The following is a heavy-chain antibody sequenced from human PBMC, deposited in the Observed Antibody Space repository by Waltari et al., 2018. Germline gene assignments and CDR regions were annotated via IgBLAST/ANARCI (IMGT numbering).Heavy chain of an antibody. V-gene: IGHV4-34*02. J-gene: IGHJ6*03. CDR1: GGSFSNYY. CDR2: IDHSGST. D-gene: IGHD3-10*01. Sequence: QVHLQQWGAGLLKPSETLSLTCGVSGGSFSNYYWSWIRQPPGRGLEWIGEIDHSGSTNYHPSLKSRVTLSVDTSKKEFSLRLTSVTAADTAIYYCAGLRFNYYYFYHMDVWGKGTTVTVSS. CDR3: AGLRFNYYYFYHMDV.